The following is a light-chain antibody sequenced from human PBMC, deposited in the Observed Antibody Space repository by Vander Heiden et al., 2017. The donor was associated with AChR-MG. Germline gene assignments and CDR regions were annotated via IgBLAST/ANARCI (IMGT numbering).Light chain of an antibody. J-gene: IGKJ1*01. CDR2: ASS. V-gene: IGKV3-11*01. CDR1: EDIDNL. Sequence: EVVLTQSPATLSLSPGDRATLSCRASEDIDNLLIWYQQKPGQAPRLLIYASSNRATGVPDRFVGSGSGTDFSLTINSLEAEDFGVYYCQQRAKRPLTFGPGTTV. CDR3: QQRAKRPLT.